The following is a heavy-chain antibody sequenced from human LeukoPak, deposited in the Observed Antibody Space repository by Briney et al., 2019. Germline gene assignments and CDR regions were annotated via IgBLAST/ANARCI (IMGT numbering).Heavy chain of an antibody. CDR2: FSGSSGNT. D-gene: IGHD3-16*01. J-gene: IGHJ4*02. Sequence: PGGSLRLSCAASGFSFRSSVMSWVRQAPGKGLEWVSTFSGSSGNTYYADSVKGRFTISSDNSKNTLYLQMNSLRDEDTAVYYCAKRGKYFFDHWGQGILVTVSS. V-gene: IGHV3-23*01. CDR3: AKRGKYFFDH. CDR1: GFSFRSSV.